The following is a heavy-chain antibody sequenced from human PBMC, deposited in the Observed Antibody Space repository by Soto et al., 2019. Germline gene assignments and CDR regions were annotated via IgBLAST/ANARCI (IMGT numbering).Heavy chain of an antibody. D-gene: IGHD6-13*01. Sequence: QLQLQESGPGLVKPSETLSLTCTVSGGSISSSSYYWGWIRQPPGKGLGLNGSIYYSGRTYYNPSLKIRVTISVDTSKNQFSLKLSSVTAADTAVYYCARRQSSSWYGLWGQGTLVTVSS. CDR2: IYYSGRT. J-gene: IGHJ4*02. CDR1: GGSISSSSYY. CDR3: ARRQSSSWYGL. V-gene: IGHV4-39*01.